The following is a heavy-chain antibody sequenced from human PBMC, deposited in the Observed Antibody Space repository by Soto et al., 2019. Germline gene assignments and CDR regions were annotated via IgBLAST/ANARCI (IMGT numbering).Heavy chain of an antibody. Sequence: PGGSLRLSCAVSGFTVSSNYMNWVRQAPGKGLEWVSLIYSGRSTKYADSVKGRFTISSDNSKNTLYLQMNSLRAEDTAVYYCARDGDYFDYWGQGTLVTVSS. CDR3: ARDGDYFDY. J-gene: IGHJ4*02. CDR2: IYSGRST. CDR1: GFTVSSNY. V-gene: IGHV3-66*01.